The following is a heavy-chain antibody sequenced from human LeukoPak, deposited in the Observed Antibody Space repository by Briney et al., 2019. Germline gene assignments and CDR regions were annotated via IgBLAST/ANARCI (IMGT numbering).Heavy chain of an antibody. CDR1: GFTFSSYS. Sequence: GGSLRLSCAASGFTFSSYSMSWVRQAPGKGLEWVSSISSSSSYIYYADSVKGRFTISRDNAKNSLYLQMNSLRAEDTAVYYCARDRDSSGYYYGGLDYWGQGTLVTVSS. V-gene: IGHV3-21*01. J-gene: IGHJ4*02. CDR3: ARDRDSSGYYYGGLDY. D-gene: IGHD3-22*01. CDR2: ISSSSSYI.